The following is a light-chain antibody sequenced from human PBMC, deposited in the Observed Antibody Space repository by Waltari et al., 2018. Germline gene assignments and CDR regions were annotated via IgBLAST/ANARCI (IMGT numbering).Light chain of an antibody. Sequence: AIQMTQSPSSLSASIGDRVTITCRASQGVRNDVGWYQQKPGKAPKLLVYAASTLHIGVPSRVSGSGSDTDFTLTVTSLQPEDFATYYCLQDYSYPRTFGQGTRVEIK. CDR3: LQDYSYPRT. V-gene: IGKV1-6*01. J-gene: IGKJ1*01. CDR2: AAS. CDR1: QGVRND.